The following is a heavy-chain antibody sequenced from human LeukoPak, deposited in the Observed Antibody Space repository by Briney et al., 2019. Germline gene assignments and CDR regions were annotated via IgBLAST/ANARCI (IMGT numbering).Heavy chain of an antibody. D-gene: IGHD3-3*01. J-gene: IGHJ6*02. CDR1: GFTFSSYG. Sequence: GGSLRLSCAASGFTFSSYGMHWVRQAPGKGLEWVAVIWYDGSNKYYADSVKGRFTISRDNSKNTLYLQMNSLRAEDTAVYYCARDRGYYDFWSGPRHYYYYGMDVWGQGTTVTVSS. V-gene: IGHV3-33*01. CDR3: ARDRGYYDFWSGPRHYYYYGMDV. CDR2: IWYDGSNK.